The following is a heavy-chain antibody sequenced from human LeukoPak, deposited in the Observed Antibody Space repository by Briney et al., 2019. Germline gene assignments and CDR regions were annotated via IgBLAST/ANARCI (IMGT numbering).Heavy chain of an antibody. V-gene: IGHV3-7*01. CDR1: GFTFSNYW. J-gene: IGHJ4*02. D-gene: IGHD6-19*01. CDR2: IKQDGSKK. Sequence: GGSLRLSCAASGFTFSNYWMSWVRQAPGKGLEWVANIKQDGSKKYYVDSVKGRFTISRDNAKNSLYLQMNSLRAEDMAVYYCAAGSSGTYYYFDYWGQGTLVTVSS. CDR3: AAGSSGTYYYFDY.